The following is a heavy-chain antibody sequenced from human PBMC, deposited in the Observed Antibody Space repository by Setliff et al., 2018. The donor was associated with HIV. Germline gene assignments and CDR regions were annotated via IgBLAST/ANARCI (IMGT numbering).Heavy chain of an antibody. V-gene: IGHV4-61*02. D-gene: IGHD6-19*01. Sequence: SETLSLTCAVSGYSISSGYYWGWIRQPAGKGLEWIGRIYTSGSTNYNPSLKSRVTISVDTSKNQFSLNLSSVTAADTAVYYCARESDRQWLVPGAFDIWGQGTMVTVSS. J-gene: IGHJ3*02. CDR2: IYTSGST. CDR3: ARESDRQWLVPGAFDI. CDR1: GYSISSGYY.